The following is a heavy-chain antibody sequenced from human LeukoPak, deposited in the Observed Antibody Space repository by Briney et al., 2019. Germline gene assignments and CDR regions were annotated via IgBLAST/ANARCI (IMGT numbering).Heavy chain of an antibody. CDR2: INPNSGGT. CDR3: ARIPRMERRGIDY. Sequence: GASVKVSCKASGYTLTGYYMHWVRQAPGQGLEWMGWINPNSGGTNYAQKFQGRVTMTRDTSISTAYMELSRLRSDDTAVYYCARIPRMERRGIDYWGQGTLVTVSS. V-gene: IGHV1-2*02. D-gene: IGHD1-1*01. CDR1: GYTLTGYY. J-gene: IGHJ4*02.